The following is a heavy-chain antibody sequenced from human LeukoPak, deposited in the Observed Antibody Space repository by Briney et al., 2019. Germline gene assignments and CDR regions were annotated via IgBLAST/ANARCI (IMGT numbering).Heavy chain of an antibody. CDR3: ARADGLAVASLGSGLDY. V-gene: IGHV1-18*01. D-gene: IGHD6-13*01. CDR1: GYTFNTYG. J-gene: IGHJ4*02. CDR2: ISACNGNT. Sequence: ASVKVSCMASGYTFNTYGISWVRQAPGQGLEWMGWISACNGNTNYAHKLQGRPTMTTDTPTNTPYMVLRSLTADGTAVYSCARADGLAVASLGSGLDYWGQGTLVTASS.